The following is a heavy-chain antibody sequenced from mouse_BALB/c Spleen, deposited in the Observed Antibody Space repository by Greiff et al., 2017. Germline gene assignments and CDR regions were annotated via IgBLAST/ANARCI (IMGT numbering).Heavy chain of an antibody. Sequence: DVQLQESGTVLARPGASVKMSCKASGYTFTSYWMHWVKQRPGQGLEWIGAIYPGNSDTSYNQKFKGKAKLTAVTSTSTAYMELSSLTNEDSAVYYCTREEYEGYFGYWGQGTTLTVSS. V-gene: IGHV1-5*01. D-gene: IGHD2-3*01. J-gene: IGHJ2*01. CDR1: GYTFTSYW. CDR2: IYPGNSDT. CDR3: TREEYEGYFGY.